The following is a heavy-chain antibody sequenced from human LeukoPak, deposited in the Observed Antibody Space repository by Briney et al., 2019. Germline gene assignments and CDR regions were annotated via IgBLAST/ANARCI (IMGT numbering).Heavy chain of an antibody. CDR3: ARITVGIYYFDY. J-gene: IGHJ4*02. D-gene: IGHD4-23*01. V-gene: IGHV4-31*03. CDR1: GGSISGGGYF. CDR2: IYYSGTT. Sequence: SETLSLTCTVSGGSISGGGYFWSWIRQHPGKGLEWIGHIYYSGTTYYNPSLKSRVTISVDTSRNQFSLKLSSATAADTAVYYCARITVGIYYFDYWGQGTLVTVSS.